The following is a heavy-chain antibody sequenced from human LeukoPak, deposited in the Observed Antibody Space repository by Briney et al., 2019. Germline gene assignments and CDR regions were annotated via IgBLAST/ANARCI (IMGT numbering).Heavy chain of an antibody. V-gene: IGHV3-30*03. CDR1: GFTFSSYG. Sequence: GSLRLSCAASGFTFSSYGMHWVRQAPGKGLEWVAVISYDGSNKYYADSVKGRFTISRDNSKNTLYLQMNSLRAEDTAVYYCAVVVVPAAMPDYWGQGTLVTVSS. CDR2: ISYDGSNK. D-gene: IGHD2-2*01. J-gene: IGHJ4*02. CDR3: AVVVVPAAMPDY.